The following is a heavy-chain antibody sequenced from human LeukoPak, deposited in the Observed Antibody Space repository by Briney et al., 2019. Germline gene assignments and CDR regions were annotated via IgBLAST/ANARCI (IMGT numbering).Heavy chain of an antibody. J-gene: IGHJ4*02. Sequence: ASVKVSCKASGGTFSSYAISWVRQAPGQGLEWMGGIIPIFGTANYAQKFQGRVTITADESTSTAYMELSSLRSEGTAVYYCATGRGSWYLIDYWGQRTLVTVSS. CDR1: GGTFSSYA. CDR3: ATGRGSWYLIDY. CDR2: IIPIFGTA. V-gene: IGHV1-69*13. D-gene: IGHD6-13*01.